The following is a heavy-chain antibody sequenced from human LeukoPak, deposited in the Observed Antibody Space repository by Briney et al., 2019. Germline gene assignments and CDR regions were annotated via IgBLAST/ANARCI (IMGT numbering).Heavy chain of an antibody. CDR2: IYPGDSDN. D-gene: IGHD4-17*01. J-gene: IGHJ4*02. Sequence: GESLKISCKGSGYSFTSYWIGGVRQMPGKGLEWMGIIYPGDSDNSYSPSFQGQVPISADKSISTAYLQGSSLKASDIAMYYCASTKGDYDFDYWGQGTLVTVSS. CDR1: GYSFTSYW. V-gene: IGHV5-51*01. CDR3: ASTKGDYDFDY.